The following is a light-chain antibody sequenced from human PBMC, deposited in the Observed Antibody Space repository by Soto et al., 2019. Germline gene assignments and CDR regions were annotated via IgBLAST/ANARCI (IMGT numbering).Light chain of an antibody. CDR2: RSS. V-gene: IGKV1-39*01. J-gene: IGKJ4*01. CDR1: QSIAMF. Sequence: DIQMTQSPSSLSASVGDTVIITCRASQSIAMFSSWYQQKPGKAPTLLIYRSSTLQNGVPSRFSGSGSGIYFTLPISSLQLEDFATYYCQQNYSPPLTFGGGTKVEMK. CDR3: QQNYSPPLT.